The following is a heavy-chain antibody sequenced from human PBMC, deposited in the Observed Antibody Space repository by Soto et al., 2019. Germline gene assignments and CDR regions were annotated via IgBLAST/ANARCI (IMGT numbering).Heavy chain of an antibody. Sequence: GGSLRLSCAASGFTFSSYGMHWVRQAPGKGLEWVAVISYDGSNKYYADSVKGRFTISRDNSKNTLYLQMKSLRAEDTAVYYFEKSATTVLFDYWSQALLVNVS. CDR3: EKSATTVLFDY. CDR1: GFTFSSYG. J-gene: IGHJ4*02. V-gene: IGHV3-30*18. D-gene: IGHD4-17*01. CDR2: ISYDGSNK.